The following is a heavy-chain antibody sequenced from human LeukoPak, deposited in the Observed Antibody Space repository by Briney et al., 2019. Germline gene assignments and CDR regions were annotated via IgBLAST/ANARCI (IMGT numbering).Heavy chain of an antibody. J-gene: IGHJ4*02. D-gene: IGHD5-18*01. Sequence: GGSLRVSCAASGFTFSSYAMSWVRQAPGKGLEWVSAISGSGGSTYYADSVKGRFTISRDNSKNTLYLQMNSLRAEDTAVYYCAKDQANPGYSYGSSVSTFWDYWGQGTLVTVSS. CDR3: AKDQANPGYSYGSSVSTFWDY. V-gene: IGHV3-23*01. CDR1: GFTFSSYA. CDR2: ISGSGGST.